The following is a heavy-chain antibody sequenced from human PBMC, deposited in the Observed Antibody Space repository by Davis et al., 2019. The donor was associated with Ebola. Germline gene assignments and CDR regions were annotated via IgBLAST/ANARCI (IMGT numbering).Heavy chain of an antibody. CDR3: AKAPGGSRVPAAVRGTAFDF. Sequence: GESLKISCAASGFTFNNHGMHWVRQAPGKGLEWVAVVSSDGNIKIYVDSVKGRFTISRDNSKNTLYLQMNSLRVEDTAVYFCAKAPGGSRVPAAVRGTAFDFWGQGTMVNVSS. D-gene: IGHD2-2*01. CDR2: VSSDGNIK. V-gene: IGHV3-30*18. CDR1: GFTFNNHG. J-gene: IGHJ3*01.